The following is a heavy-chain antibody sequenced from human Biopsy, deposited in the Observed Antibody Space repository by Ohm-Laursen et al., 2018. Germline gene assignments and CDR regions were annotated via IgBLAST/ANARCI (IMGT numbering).Heavy chain of an antibody. J-gene: IGHJ4*02. Sequence: SVKVSCKASGGPSSNYAFSWVRQAPGQGLEWVGRIVPILGHLNYAQRFQGRVSITADKSTTYVYMELSRLTSGDTAVYYCAADADGYYTEFDYWGPGTRVTVSS. D-gene: IGHD3-3*01. CDR1: GGPSSNYA. CDR3: AADADGYYTEFDY. CDR2: IVPILGHL. V-gene: IGHV1-69*04.